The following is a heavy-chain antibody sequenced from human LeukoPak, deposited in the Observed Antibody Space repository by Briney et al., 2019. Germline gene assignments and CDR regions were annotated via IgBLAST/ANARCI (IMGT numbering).Heavy chain of an antibody. V-gene: IGHV4-34*01. Sequence: PSETLSLTCAVYGGSFSGYYWSWIRQPPGKGLQWIGEIHHTGSTKYNPSLKSRVTISVDTSKNQFSLKLSSVTAADTAVYYCARDRDYGGNLDYWGQGTLVTVSS. D-gene: IGHD4-23*01. J-gene: IGHJ4*02. CDR2: IHHTGST. CDR3: ARDRDYGGNLDY. CDR1: GGSFSGYY.